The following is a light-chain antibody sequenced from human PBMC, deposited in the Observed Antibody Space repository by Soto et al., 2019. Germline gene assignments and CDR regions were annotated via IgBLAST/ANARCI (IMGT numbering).Light chain of an antibody. V-gene: IGKV1-9*01. Sequence: DIQLTQSPFFLSASVGDRVTITCRASQGIRSYLAWYQQRPGKAPELLIYGASTLRTGVASRFSGSGSETEFTLKISSLQPEDFATYFCQQLNIFPPLFTFGPGTKVDIK. CDR3: QQLNIFPPLFT. CDR1: QGIRSY. CDR2: GAS. J-gene: IGKJ3*01.